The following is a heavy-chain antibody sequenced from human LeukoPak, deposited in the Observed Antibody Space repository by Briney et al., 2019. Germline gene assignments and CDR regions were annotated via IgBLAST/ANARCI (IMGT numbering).Heavy chain of an antibody. D-gene: IGHD3-9*01. CDR3: ARYYDILTDYPRWFDP. CDR1: GGPISSGGHY. J-gene: IGHJ5*02. Sequence: KSSQTVCLMCTVSGGPISSGGHYWSWIRQHPGKGLEWIGYIYYSGSTYYNPSLKSRVTISVDTSKNQFSLKLSSVTAADTAVYYRARYYDILTDYPRWFDPCGQGNLVTVSS. V-gene: IGHV4-31*03. CDR2: IYYSGST.